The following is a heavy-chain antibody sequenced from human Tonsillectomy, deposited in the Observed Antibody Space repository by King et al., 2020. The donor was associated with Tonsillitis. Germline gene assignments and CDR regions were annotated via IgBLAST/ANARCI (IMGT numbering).Heavy chain of an antibody. D-gene: IGHD2-21*01. V-gene: IGHV3-23*03. CDR2: IYSGTGST. CDR1: GFTFSSYA. CDR3: AKYSRVAGTPEGDAFDV. J-gene: IGHJ3*01. Sequence: VQLVESGGGLVQPGGSLRLSCAASGFTFSSYAMSWVRQAPGKGLEWVSVIYSGTGSTFYADSVKSRFTISRDNYRNTLYLEMNSLRADDTAIYYCAKYSRVAGTPEGDAFDVWGQGTMVTASS.